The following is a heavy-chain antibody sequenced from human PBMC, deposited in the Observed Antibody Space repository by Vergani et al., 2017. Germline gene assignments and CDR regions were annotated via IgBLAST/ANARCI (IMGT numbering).Heavy chain of an antibody. Sequence: QVQLQESGPGLVKPSQTLSLTYSVSGDSISSGVYYWNWIRQHPGKGLEWIGYIYSTGSTHHNPSLRRRINMSVDTSKNQSSLKLNSVTAADTAMYYCARMGGYXEGDAFRIGYFDSWGPGILVTVSS. CDR1: GDSISSGVYY. D-gene: IGHD2-2*01. J-gene: IGHJ4*02. CDR2: IYSTGST. CDR3: ARMGGYXEGDAFRIGYFDS. V-gene: IGHV4-31*03.